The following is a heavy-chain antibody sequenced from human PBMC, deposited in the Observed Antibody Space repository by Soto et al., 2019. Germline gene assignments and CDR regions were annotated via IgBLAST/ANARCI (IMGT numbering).Heavy chain of an antibody. J-gene: IGHJ4*01. CDR1: GFTFSSYT. CDR2: ISSSSRYI. Sequence: GGSLRLSCAPSGFTFSSYTMNWVRQAPGKGLEWVSSISSSSRYIYYADSVKGRFTISRDNAKNSLYLQMNGLRAEDTAVYYCARILIIGTTRESCFDDWGQGTLVTVSS. D-gene: IGHD1-20*01. V-gene: IGHV3-21*01. CDR3: ARILIIGTTRESCFDD.